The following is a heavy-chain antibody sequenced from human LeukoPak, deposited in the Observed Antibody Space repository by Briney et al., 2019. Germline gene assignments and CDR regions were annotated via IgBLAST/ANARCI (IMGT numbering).Heavy chain of an antibody. J-gene: IGHJ3*02. Sequence: GGSLRLSCVASGFTFSSHNMNWVRQAPGKGLEWVSVIYSGGSTYYADSVKGRFTISRDNSKNTLYLQMNSLRAEDTAVYYCARDWGPASYDSSAGDAFDIWGQGTMVTVSS. CDR1: GFTFSSHN. CDR2: IYSGGST. V-gene: IGHV3-66*01. CDR3: ARDWGPASYDSSAGDAFDI. D-gene: IGHD3-22*01.